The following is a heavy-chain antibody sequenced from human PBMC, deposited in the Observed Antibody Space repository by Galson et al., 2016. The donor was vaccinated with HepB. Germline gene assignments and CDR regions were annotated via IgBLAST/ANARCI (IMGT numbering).Heavy chain of an antibody. Sequence: SETLSLTCTVSGASVNIGSYYWSWVRQSPGKGLEWIAYIYYNGSAHYNPSLKSRVTISIATSRNQFSLKLNSVTAADTAVYYCARDSPGGYTGYSSYVYGVDCWGQGTTVTVSS. V-gene: IGHV4-61*01. D-gene: IGHD1-1*01. CDR2: IYYNGSA. CDR1: GASVNIGSYY. CDR3: ARDSPGGYTGYSSYVYGVDC. J-gene: IGHJ6*01.